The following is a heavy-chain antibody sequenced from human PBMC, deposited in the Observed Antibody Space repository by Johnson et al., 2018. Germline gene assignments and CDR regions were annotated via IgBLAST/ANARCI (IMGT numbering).Heavy chain of an antibody. CDR3: VRGQKYYRYDAFDM. D-gene: IGHD3-16*02. CDR2: TKQDGSEQ. CDR1: GFIFSAYW. V-gene: IGHV3-7*01. Sequence: VQLVESGGGLVEPGGSLRLSCEASGFIFSAYWMSWVRPAPGKGLEWVADTKQDGSEQDYVDYVKGRFTISRDNAKNALYLQMNSLRVEDTAVYYCVRGQKYYRYDAFDMWGLGTMVTVS. J-gene: IGHJ3*02.